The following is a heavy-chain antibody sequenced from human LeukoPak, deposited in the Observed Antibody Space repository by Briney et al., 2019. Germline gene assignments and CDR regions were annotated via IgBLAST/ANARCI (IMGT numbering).Heavy chain of an antibody. CDR3: AREGLLWFGELLFNWFDP. CDR1: GYTFTGYY. J-gene: IGHJ5*02. V-gene: IGHV1-2*02. D-gene: IGHD3-10*01. Sequence: GASVKVSCKASGYTFTGYYMHLVRQAPGQGLEWMGWINPNSGGTNYAQKFQGRVNMTRCTSISTAYMELSRLRFDDTAVYYCAREGLLWFGELLFNWFDPWGQGTLVTVSS. CDR2: INPNSGGT.